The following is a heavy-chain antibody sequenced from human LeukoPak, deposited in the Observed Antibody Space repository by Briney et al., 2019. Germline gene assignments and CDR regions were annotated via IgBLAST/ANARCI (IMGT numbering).Heavy chain of an antibody. V-gene: IGHV4-59*08. Sequence: SETLSLTCTVSGGSIGSYYWSWIRQPPGKGLEWIGYIHYSGNTNYNPSLKSRVTISVDTFKNQFSLKLTSLTAADTAVYYCVRQGSAYGYFEYWGQGTLVTVSS. D-gene: IGHD5-12*01. J-gene: IGHJ4*02. CDR2: IHYSGNT. CDR3: VRQGSAYGYFEY. CDR1: GGSIGSYY.